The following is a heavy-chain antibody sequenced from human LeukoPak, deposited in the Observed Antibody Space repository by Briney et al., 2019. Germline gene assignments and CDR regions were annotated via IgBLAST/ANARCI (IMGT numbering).Heavy chain of an antibody. D-gene: IGHD3-22*01. CDR1: GFTFTSFG. CDR2: ISYDGSNK. J-gene: IGHJ3*02. CDR3: AKDYDSSGWAAFDI. V-gene: IGHV3-30*18. Sequence: GGSLRLSCAASGFTFTSFGMHWVRQAPGKGLEWVAVISYDGSNKYFADSVKGRFTISRDNSKNTLYLQMNSLRAEDTAVYYCAKDYDSSGWAAFDIWGQGTMVTVSS.